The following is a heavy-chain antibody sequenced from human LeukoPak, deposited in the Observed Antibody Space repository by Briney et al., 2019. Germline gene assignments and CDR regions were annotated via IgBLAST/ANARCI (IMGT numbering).Heavy chain of an antibody. D-gene: IGHD6-13*01. Sequence: GGSLRLSCSASGLTVTNAWMNWVRQAPGEGLDWVGRIASKTDGGATDYAAPVKGRFTISRDDSKNTLNLQMNSLKTEDTAVYYCTRRSSAAGRQYFDYWGQGTLVTVSS. V-gene: IGHV3-15*07. CDR3: TRRSSAAGRQYFDY. J-gene: IGHJ4*02. CDR1: GLTVTNAW. CDR2: IASKTDGGAT.